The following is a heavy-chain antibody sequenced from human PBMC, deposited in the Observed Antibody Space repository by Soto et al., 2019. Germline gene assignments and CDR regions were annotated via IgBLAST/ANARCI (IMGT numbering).Heavy chain of an antibody. CDR3: AKLRMATYDLWGGCDS. D-gene: IGHD3-3*01. CDR1: GFTFNDYA. V-gene: IGHV3-30*18. CDR2: ISYDESNK. J-gene: IGHJ4*02. Sequence: QVQLVESGGGVVQPGRSLKLSCLASGFTFNDYAMHWVRQAPGKGLEWVALISYDESNKDYADSVKGRCTISRDNSKNALYLRIISLRSEDTAVDYFAKLRMATYDLWGGCDSWGQGTLVTVSS.